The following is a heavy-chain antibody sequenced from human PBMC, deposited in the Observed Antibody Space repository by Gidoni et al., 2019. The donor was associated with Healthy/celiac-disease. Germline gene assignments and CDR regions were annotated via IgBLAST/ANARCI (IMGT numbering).Heavy chain of an antibody. CDR2: ISGSGGST. D-gene: IGHD2-2*03. CDR1: GFTFSSYA. V-gene: IGHV3-23*01. CDR3: AKVDIVVVPAAKAKYYFDY. Sequence: EVQLLESGGGLVQPGRSLGLSCAAPGFTFSSYAPSWVRQAPGKGLEWVSAISGSGGSTYYADSVKGRFTISRDNSKNTLYLQMNSLRAEDTAVYYCAKVDIVVVPAAKAKYYFDYWGQGTLVTVSS. J-gene: IGHJ4*02.